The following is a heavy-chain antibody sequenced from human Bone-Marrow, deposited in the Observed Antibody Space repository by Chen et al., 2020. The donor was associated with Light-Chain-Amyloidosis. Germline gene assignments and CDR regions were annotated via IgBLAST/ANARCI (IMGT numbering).Heavy chain of an antibody. CDR2: ARGNGPT. Sequence: VQLVESGGGLVQPGGSLRLSCVGSGFTFSNYAMTWVRQAPGKGLEWVSVARGNGPTYYADSVRGRFTIYRDNSKNTLYLQMNSLRAEDTAVYYCAKDRCTSISCSDFDYWGQGTLVTVSS. D-gene: IGHD2-2*01. J-gene: IGHJ4*02. CDR3: AKDRCTSISCSDFDY. CDR1: GFTFSNYA. V-gene: IGHV3-23*04.